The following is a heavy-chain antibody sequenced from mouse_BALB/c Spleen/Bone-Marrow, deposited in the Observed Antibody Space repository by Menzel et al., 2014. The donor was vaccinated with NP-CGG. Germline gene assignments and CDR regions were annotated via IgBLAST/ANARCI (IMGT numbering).Heavy chain of an antibody. CDR3: ASYYGSSYDYFDY. D-gene: IGHD1-1*01. CDR1: GFNIKDYY. Sequence: VQLQQPGAELVRPGALVKLSCKASGFNIKDYYMHWVKQRPEQGLEWIGWIDPENGNTIYDPKFQGKASITADTSSNAAYLQLSSLTSEDTAVYCCASYYGSSYDYFDYWGQGTTLTVSS. CDR2: IDPENGNT. J-gene: IGHJ2*01. V-gene: IGHV14-1*02.